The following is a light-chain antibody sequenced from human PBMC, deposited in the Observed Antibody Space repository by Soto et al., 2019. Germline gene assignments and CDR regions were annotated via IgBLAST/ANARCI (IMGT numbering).Light chain of an antibody. V-gene: IGKV2-28*01. CDR3: MQALQTPIT. Sequence: DIVMTQSPLSLAVTPGEPASISCRSSQSLLNNNIYNYLDWYLQKPGQSPQLLIYLGSNRASGVPDRFSGSGSGTDFTLKISRVEAEDVGIYYCMQALQTPITFGQGTRLEIK. CDR1: QSLLNNNIYNY. CDR2: LGS. J-gene: IGKJ5*01.